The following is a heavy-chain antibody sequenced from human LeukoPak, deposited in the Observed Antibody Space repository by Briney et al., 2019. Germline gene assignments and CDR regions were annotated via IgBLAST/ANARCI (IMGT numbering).Heavy chain of an antibody. CDR2: INHSGST. D-gene: IGHD5-12*01. J-gene: IGHJ5*02. CDR1: GGSFSGYY. V-gene: IGHV4-34*01. Sequence: SETLSLTCAVYGGSFSGYYWSWIRQPPGKGLEWIGEINHSGSTNYNPSLKSRVTVSVDTSKNQFSLKLSSVTAADPAVYYCARGRGYSGYDTFNWFDPWGQGTLVTVSS. CDR3: ARGRGYSGYDTFNWFDP.